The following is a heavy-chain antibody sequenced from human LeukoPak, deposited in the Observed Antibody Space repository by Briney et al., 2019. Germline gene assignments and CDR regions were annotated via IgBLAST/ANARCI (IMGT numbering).Heavy chain of an antibody. Sequence: ASVKVSCKASGYTFTSYDINWVRQAPGQGLEWMGWMNPNSGNTGYAQKFQGRVTITRNTSISTAYMELSSLRSEDTAVYYCARGRRYSSGWYSMGYYYYYYYMDVWGKGTTVTVSS. J-gene: IGHJ6*03. CDR2: MNPNSGNT. D-gene: IGHD6-19*01. V-gene: IGHV1-8*03. CDR3: ARGRRYSSGWYSMGYYYYYYYMDV. CDR1: GYTFTSYD.